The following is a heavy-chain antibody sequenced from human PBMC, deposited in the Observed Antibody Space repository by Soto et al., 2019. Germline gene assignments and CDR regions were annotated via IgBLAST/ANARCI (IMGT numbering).Heavy chain of an antibody. CDR2: IWYDGSNK. CDR3: ARTNYGSGKYYYYGMDV. V-gene: IGHV3-33*01. J-gene: IGHJ6*02. CDR1: GFTFSSYG. Sequence: QVQLVESGGGVVQPGRSLRLSCAASGFTFSSYGMHWVRQAPGKGLEWVAVIWYDGSNKYYADSVKGRFTISRDNSKNTLYLQMNSLRAEDTAVYYCARTNYGSGKYYYYGMDVWGLGTTVTVSS. D-gene: IGHD3-10*01.